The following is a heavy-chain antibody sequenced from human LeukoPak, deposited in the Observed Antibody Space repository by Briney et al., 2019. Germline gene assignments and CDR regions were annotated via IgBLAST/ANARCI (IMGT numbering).Heavy chain of an antibody. Sequence: GGSLRLSCAASGFTFSSYAMSWVRQAPGKGLGWVSAISGSGGSTYYADSVKGRFTISRDNSKNTLYLQMNSLRAEDTAVYYCAKYISSGYRYFDYWGQGTLVTVSS. D-gene: IGHD6-6*01. CDR1: GFTFSSYA. J-gene: IGHJ4*02. V-gene: IGHV3-23*01. CDR3: AKYISSGYRYFDY. CDR2: ISGSGGST.